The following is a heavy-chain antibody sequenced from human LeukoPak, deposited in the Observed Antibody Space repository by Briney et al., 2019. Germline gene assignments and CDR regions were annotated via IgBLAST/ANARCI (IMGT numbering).Heavy chain of an antibody. CDR3: ARAGRAQYSYGYSLDY. Sequence: VASVKVSCKASGSTFTSYYMHWVRQAPGQGLEWMGIINPSGGSTSYAQKFQGRVTMTRDTSTSTVYMELSSLRSEDTAVYYCARAGRAQYSYGYSLDYWGQGTLVTVSS. D-gene: IGHD5-18*01. CDR1: GSTFTSYY. CDR2: INPSGGST. V-gene: IGHV1-46*01. J-gene: IGHJ4*02.